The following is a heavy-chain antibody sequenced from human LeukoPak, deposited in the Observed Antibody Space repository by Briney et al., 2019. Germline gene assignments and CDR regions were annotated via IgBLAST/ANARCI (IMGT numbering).Heavy chain of an antibody. CDR3: AKEALLEGATDY. Sequence: GGSLRLSWAGSGFTLSSYGMNWVRQAPGKGLECVAFIRFDGKKKSYADAVKGRFTISGDNSNNTVYLEMDSLRVEDTGLYYCAKEALLEGATDYWGQGTLVTVSS. J-gene: IGHJ4*02. V-gene: IGHV3-30*02. CDR2: IRFDGKKK. D-gene: IGHD1-26*01. CDR1: GFTLSSYG.